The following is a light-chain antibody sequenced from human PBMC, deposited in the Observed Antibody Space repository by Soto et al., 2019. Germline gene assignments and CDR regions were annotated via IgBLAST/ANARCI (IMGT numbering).Light chain of an antibody. CDR2: DAS. V-gene: IGKV3-20*01. J-gene: IGKJ1*01. CDR3: QQYSYSPPWT. CDR1: QSISSNY. Sequence: EIVMTQSPATLSVSPGERATLSCRASQSISSNYLAWYQRKPGQAPRLLIYDASSRATGIPDRFSGSGSGTDFTLTISRLEPEDLAVYYCQQYSYSPPWTFGQGTKVDI.